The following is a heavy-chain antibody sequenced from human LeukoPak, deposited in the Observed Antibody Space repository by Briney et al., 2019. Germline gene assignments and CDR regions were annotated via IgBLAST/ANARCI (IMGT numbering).Heavy chain of an antibody. CDR1: VYTFTGYY. Sequence: ASVKVSCKASVYTFTGYYMHWVRQAPGQGLEWMGWINSNSGGTNYAQKFQGRVTMTRDTSISTAYMELSRLRSDDTAVYYCARDLATVLTPYFDFWGQGTLVTVSS. D-gene: IGHD4-23*01. V-gene: IGHV1-2*02. J-gene: IGHJ4*02. CDR3: ARDLATVLTPYFDF. CDR2: INSNSGGT.